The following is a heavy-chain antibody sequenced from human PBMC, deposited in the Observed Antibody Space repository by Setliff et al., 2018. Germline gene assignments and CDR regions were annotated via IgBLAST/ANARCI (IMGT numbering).Heavy chain of an antibody. CDR1: GYILKSYG. D-gene: IGHD2-15*01. CDR2: ISSYNNDIA. V-gene: IGHV1-18*01. CDR3: AISSLSICSGGSCPNAFDV. Sequence: EASVKVSCKASGYILKSYGISWVRQAPGQGLEWMGWISSYNNDIADYAQRFQGRVTMTTDTSTSAAYMELRSLRSDDTAVYYCAISSLSICSGGSCPNAFDVWGQGTMVTVSS. J-gene: IGHJ3*01.